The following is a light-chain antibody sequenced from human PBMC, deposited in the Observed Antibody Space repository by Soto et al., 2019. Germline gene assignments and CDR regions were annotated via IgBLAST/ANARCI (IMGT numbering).Light chain of an antibody. CDR3: SSYAGSNNFVV. CDR1: SSDVGGYNY. V-gene: IGLV2-8*01. CDR2: EVN. Sequence: QSALTQPPSASGSPGQSVTISCTGTSSDVGGYNYVSWYQHHPVKAPKLMIYEVNKRPSGVPDRFSGSKSGNTASLTVSGLQAEDEDYYYCSSYAGSNNFVVFGGGTKLTVL. J-gene: IGLJ2*01.